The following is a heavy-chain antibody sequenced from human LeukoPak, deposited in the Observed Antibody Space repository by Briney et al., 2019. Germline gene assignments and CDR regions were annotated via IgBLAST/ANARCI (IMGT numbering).Heavy chain of an antibody. CDR1: GFILSDYN. J-gene: IGHJ4*02. CDR2: IAISGTYI. V-gene: IGHV3-21*01. Sequence: GGSLRLSCAASGFILSDYNMNWVRQAPGKGLEWVSFIAISGTYITYADSVKGRFTISRDNAKNSLYQQMNSLRAEDTAMYYCARDLSATARAYDYWGQGTLVTVSS. CDR3: ARDLSATARAYDY. D-gene: IGHD1-26*01.